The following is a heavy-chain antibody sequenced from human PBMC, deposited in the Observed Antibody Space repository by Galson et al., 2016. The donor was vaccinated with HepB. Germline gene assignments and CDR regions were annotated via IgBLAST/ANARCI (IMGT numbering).Heavy chain of an antibody. D-gene: IGHD1-26*01. CDR1: GFTFSSYS. V-gene: IGHV3-21*01. J-gene: IGHJ4*02. CDR2: ISSSSDNK. Sequence: SLRLSCAASGFTFSSYSMSWVRQAPGKGLEWVSGISSSSDNKVYAESVKGRFTISRDNAKNSLYLQMNSLRAEDTAVYYCARDPSGSLDYWGQGILVTVSS. CDR3: ARDPSGSLDY.